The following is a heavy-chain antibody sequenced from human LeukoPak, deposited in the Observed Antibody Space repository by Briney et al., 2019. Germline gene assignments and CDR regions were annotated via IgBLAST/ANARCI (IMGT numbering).Heavy chain of an antibody. CDR3: AKDAGIAVAGAEYYFDY. CDR1: GFTFSSYA. D-gene: IGHD6-19*01. V-gene: IGHV3-30*04. J-gene: IGHJ4*02. Sequence: GGSLRLSCAASGFTFSSYAMHWVRQAPGKGLEWVAVISYDGSNKYYAGSVKGRFTISRDNSKNTLYLQMNSLRAEDTAVYYCAKDAGIAVAGAEYYFDYWGQGTLVTVSS. CDR2: ISYDGSNK.